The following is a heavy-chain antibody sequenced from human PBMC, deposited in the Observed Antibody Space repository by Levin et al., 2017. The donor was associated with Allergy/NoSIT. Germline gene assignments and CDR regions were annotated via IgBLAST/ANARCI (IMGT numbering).Heavy chain of an antibody. CDR2: LYSAGNT. CDR1: GFTISTNY. Sequence: GGSLRLSCAASGFTISTNYMSWVRQAPGKGLEWVSVLYSAGNTYYADSVKGRFTISRDNSKNTLYLQMNSLRAEDTAVYYCARGVEAQSYWYFDLWGRGTLVTVSS. CDR3: ARGVEAQSYWYFDL. V-gene: IGHV3-53*01. J-gene: IGHJ2*01.